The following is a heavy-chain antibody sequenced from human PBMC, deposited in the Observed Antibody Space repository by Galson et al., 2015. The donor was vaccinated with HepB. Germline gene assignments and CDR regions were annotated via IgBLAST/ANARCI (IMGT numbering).Heavy chain of an antibody. J-gene: IGHJ5*02. CDR2: ILYDGSKK. D-gene: IGHD2-2*01. Sequence: SLRLSCAASGFTLSSYAMHWVRQAPGKGLEWVALILYDGSKKYSAGSVKGRFTISTDNSKNTLYLQVNSLRADDTAVYYCARADTIHQIFDDWGQGTLVTVSS. CDR3: ARADTIHQIFDD. V-gene: IGHV3-30-3*01. CDR1: GFTLSSYA.